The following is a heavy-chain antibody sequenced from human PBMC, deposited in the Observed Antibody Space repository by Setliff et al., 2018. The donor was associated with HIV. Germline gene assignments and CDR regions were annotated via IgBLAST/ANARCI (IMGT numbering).Heavy chain of an antibody. CDR2: IGYDGSKE. Sequence: PGGSLRLSCAASGFIFSDYAIHWVRQAPAKGLEWVAVIGYDGSKEYYADSVKGRFTISRDNAKNSLYLQMNSLRAEDTAVYYCARPIAAAGLFDSWGQGTLVTVSS. J-gene: IGHJ4*02. CDR3: ARPIAAAGLFDS. D-gene: IGHD6-13*01. CDR1: GFIFSDYA. V-gene: IGHV3-30-3*01.